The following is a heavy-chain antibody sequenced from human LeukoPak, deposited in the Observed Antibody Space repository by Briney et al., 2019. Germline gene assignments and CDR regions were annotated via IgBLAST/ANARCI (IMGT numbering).Heavy chain of an antibody. CDR2: IKPDGSVI. D-gene: IGHD1-26*01. V-gene: IGHV3-7*02. CDR1: GFTLSNYL. CDR3: AKSGWDPWH. Sequence: GGALRLSRAASGFTLSNYLMAWVRPAPGRGVEWVASIKPDGSVIYYVDSLKGRFTLSRDKTKNSLYLQMNSLRAEDAAGYYFAKSGWDPWHWGQGNRVTVSS. J-gene: IGHJ4*02.